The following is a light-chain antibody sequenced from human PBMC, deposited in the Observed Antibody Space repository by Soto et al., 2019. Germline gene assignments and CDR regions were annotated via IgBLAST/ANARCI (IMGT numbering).Light chain of an antibody. CDR1: TSDVGGYNY. V-gene: IGLV2-14*01. Sequence: QAAGTQPGRVSGSLGQAITISCTGTTSDVGGYNYVSWYQQHPGKAPILMIYEVTNRPSGVSNRFSGSKSGNTASLTISGLQVEDEAEYYCGSYTGSIPYVFGTGTK. CDR3: GSYTGSIPYV. CDR2: EVT. J-gene: IGLJ1*01.